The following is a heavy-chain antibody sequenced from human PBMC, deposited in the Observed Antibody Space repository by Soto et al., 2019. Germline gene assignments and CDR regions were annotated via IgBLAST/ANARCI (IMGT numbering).Heavy chain of an antibody. CDR3: ARQEEDSSGALGY. J-gene: IGHJ4*02. CDR2: IWYDGSNK. CDR1: GFTFSSYG. V-gene: IGHV3-33*01. D-gene: IGHD6-19*01. Sequence: QVQLVESGGGVVQPGRSLRLSCAASGFTFSSYGMHWVRQAPGKGLEWVAVIWYDGSNKYYADSVKGRVTISRDNSKNTLYLQMNSLRAEDTAVYYCARQEEDSSGALGYWGQGTLVTVSA.